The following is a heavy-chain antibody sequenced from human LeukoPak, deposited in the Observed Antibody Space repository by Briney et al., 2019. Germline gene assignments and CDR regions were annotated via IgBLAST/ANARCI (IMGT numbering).Heavy chain of an antibody. Sequence: SVKVSCKASGGTFSSYAISWVRQAPGQGLEWMGRIIPIFGTANYAQKFQGRVTITTDESTSTAYMELSSLRSEDTAVYYCARPVRSCSGGICHTLYFDYWGQGTLVTVSS. CDR1: GGTFSSYA. CDR2: IIPIFGTA. D-gene: IGHD2-15*01. V-gene: IGHV1-69*05. J-gene: IGHJ4*02. CDR3: ARPVRSCSGGICHTLYFDY.